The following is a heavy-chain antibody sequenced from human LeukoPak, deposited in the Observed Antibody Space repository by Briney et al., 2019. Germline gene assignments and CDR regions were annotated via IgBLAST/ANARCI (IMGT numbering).Heavy chain of an antibody. J-gene: IGHJ6*03. V-gene: IGHV3-33*01. Sequence: PGRSLRLSCAASGFTFSSYGMHWVRQAPGKGLEWVAVIWYDGSNKYYADSVKGRFTISRDNSKNTLYLQMNSLRAEDTAVYYCARDYYYYYMDVWGKGTTATVSS. CDR2: IWYDGSNK. CDR1: GFTFSSYG. CDR3: ARDYYYYYMDV.